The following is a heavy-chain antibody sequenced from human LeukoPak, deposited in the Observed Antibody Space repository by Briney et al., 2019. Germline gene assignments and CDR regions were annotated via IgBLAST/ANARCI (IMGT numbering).Heavy chain of an antibody. J-gene: IGHJ5*02. CDR3: ARPSSRIADGGYNWFDP. CDR2: IYYSGST. D-gene: IGHD6-6*01. V-gene: IGHV4-39*07. CDR1: GDSISSSSYY. Sequence: PSETLSLICTVSGDSISSSSYYWGWIRQPPGKGLEWIGNIYYSGSTYYNPSLKSRVTISVDTSKNQFSLKLSSVTAADTAVYYCARPSSRIADGGYNWFDPWGQGTLVTVSS.